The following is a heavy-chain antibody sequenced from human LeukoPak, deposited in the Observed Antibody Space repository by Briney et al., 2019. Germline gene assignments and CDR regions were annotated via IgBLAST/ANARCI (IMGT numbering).Heavy chain of an antibody. J-gene: IGHJ5*02. CDR2: IYYSGST. D-gene: IGHD2-15*01. CDR1: GGSISSNY. V-gene: IGHV4-59*08. Sequence: SETLSLTCTVSGGSISSNYWSWLRQPPGKGLEWIGYIYYSGSTNNNPSLKSRVTISVDTSKNQFSLKLSSVTAADTAVYYCACHIGGWFDPWGQGTLVTVSS. CDR3: ACHIGGWFDP.